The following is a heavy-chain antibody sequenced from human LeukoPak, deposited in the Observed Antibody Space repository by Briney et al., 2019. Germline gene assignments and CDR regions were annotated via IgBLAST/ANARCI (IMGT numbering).Heavy chain of an antibody. Sequence: GGSLRLSCAASGFTFSSFEMNWVRQAPGKGLEWVSYISISGSTIYYADSVKGRFTISRDNAKNSLYLQMNSLRAEDTAAYYCARSGWYYDILTGFDYWGQGTLVTVSS. CDR3: ARSGWYYDILTGFDY. CDR1: GFTFSSFE. J-gene: IGHJ4*02. V-gene: IGHV3-48*03. CDR2: ISISGSTI. D-gene: IGHD3-9*01.